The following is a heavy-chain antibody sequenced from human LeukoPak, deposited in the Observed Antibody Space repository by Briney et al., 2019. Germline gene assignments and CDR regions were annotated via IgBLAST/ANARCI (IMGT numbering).Heavy chain of an antibody. CDR2: TRSKAYGGTT. V-gene: IGHV3-49*04. CDR1: GFTFGDYA. J-gene: IGHJ4*02. Sequence: GRSLRLSCTASGFTFGDYAMSWVRQAPGKGLEWVGFTRSKAYGGTTEYAASVKGRFTISRDDSKSIAYLQMNSLKTEDTAVYYCTREGSGWYYFDYWGQGTLVTVSS. CDR3: TREGSGWYYFDY. D-gene: IGHD6-19*01.